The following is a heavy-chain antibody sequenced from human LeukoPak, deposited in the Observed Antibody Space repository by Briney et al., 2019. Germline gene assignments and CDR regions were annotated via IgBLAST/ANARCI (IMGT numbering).Heavy chain of an antibody. J-gene: IGHJ4*02. CDR2: IYHSGST. CDR1: GGSISSGGYY. CDR3: PLGYSYGPPYIDY. D-gene: IGHD5-18*01. Sequence: SQTLSLTCTVSGGSISSGGYYWSWIRQPPGKGLEWIGYIYHSGSTYYNPSLKSRVTISVDRSKNQFSLKLSSVTAADTAVYYWPLGYSYGPPYIDYWGQGTLVTVSS. V-gene: IGHV4-30-2*01.